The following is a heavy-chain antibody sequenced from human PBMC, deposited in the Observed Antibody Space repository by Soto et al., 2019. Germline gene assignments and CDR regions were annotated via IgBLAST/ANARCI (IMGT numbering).Heavy chain of an antibody. CDR2: IIPIFGTA. J-gene: IGHJ3*02. D-gene: IGHD3-16*02. CDR1: GGTFSSYA. V-gene: IGHV1-69*13. Sequence: SVKVSCKASGGTFSSYAISWVRQAPGQGLEWMGGIIPIFGTANYAQKFQGRVTITADESTSTAYMELSSLRSEDTAVYYCAREVLFIQSRAAFDIWGQGTMVTVSS. CDR3: AREVLFIQSRAAFDI.